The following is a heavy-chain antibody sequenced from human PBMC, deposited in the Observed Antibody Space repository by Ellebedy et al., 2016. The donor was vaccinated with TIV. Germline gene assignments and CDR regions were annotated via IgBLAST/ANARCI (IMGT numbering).Heavy chain of an antibody. CDR3: VRDFDY. CDR2: ISDSGDRT. Sequence: GESLKISXAASGFTFTTYAMTWVRQAPGKGLEWVSTISDSGDRTYYADSVRGRFTISRDNSRNTLYLQMTGLRAEDTAVYYCVRDFDYWGQGTLVTVSS. J-gene: IGHJ4*02. CDR1: GFTFTTYA. V-gene: IGHV3-23*01.